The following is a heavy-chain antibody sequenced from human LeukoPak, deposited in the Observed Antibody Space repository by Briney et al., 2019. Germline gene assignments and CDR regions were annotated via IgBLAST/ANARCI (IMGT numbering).Heavy chain of an antibody. CDR1: GGSFSGYY. Sequence: SETLSLTCAVYGGSFSGYYWSWIRQPPGKGLEWIGEINHSGSTNYNRSIKSRVTISVDASKIQFSLKLSSVTAADTAVYYCARGYFGWLYPVNWFDPWGQGTLVTVSS. D-gene: IGHD3-9*01. CDR3: ARGYFGWLYPVNWFDP. CDR2: INHSGST. V-gene: IGHV4-34*01. J-gene: IGHJ5*02.